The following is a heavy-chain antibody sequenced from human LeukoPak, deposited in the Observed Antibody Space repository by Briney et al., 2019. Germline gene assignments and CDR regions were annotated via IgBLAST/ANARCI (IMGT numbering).Heavy chain of an antibody. V-gene: IGHV3-30*18. Sequence: PGGSLRLSCAASGFIFNNYGMHWVRQAPGKGLEWVAVVSYDGSNKYYADSVKGRFTISRDNSKNTLSLQMSSLRAEDTAVYYCAKAETMTQRGYFDYWGQGTLVTVSS. D-gene: IGHD1-1*01. CDR3: AKAETMTQRGYFDY. CDR2: VSYDGSNK. J-gene: IGHJ4*02. CDR1: GFIFNNYG.